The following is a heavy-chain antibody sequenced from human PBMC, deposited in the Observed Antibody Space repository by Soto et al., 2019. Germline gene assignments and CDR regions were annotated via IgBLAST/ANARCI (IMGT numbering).Heavy chain of an antibody. V-gene: IGHV3-30*18. CDR2: ISYDGSNK. CDR1: GFTFSSYG. Sequence: GGSLRLSCAASGFTFSSYGMHWVRQAPGKGLEWVAVISYDGSNKYYADSVKGRFTISRDNSKNTLYLQMNSLRAEDTAVYYCAKDWFYKGEEQWLLYYFDYWGQGTLVTVSS. D-gene: IGHD6-19*01. CDR3: AKDWFYKGEEQWLLYYFDY. J-gene: IGHJ4*02.